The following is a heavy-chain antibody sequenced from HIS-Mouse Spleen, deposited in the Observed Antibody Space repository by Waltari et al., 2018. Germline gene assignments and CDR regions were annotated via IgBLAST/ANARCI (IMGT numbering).Heavy chain of an antibody. CDR1: GCPLSSYS. V-gene: IGHV4-4*07. CDR2: IYTSGST. CDR3: ARDFHDFWSGYYGGDKKHDAFDI. D-gene: IGHD3-3*01. Sequence: QVQLQESGPGLVKPSETLSLTCTVSGCPLSSYSWHWLPPPAGQGMGWIGRIYTSGSTNYNPSLKSRVTMSVDTSKNQFSLKLSSVTAADTAVYYCARDFHDFWSGYYGGDKKHDAFDIWGQGTMVTVSS. J-gene: IGHJ3*02.